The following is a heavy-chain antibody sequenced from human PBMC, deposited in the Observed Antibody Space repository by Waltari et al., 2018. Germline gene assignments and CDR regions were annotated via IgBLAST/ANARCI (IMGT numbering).Heavy chain of an antibody. D-gene: IGHD3-9*01. Sequence: QVQLVQSGSELKKPGASVKVSCKASGYTFTSYAMNWVRQAPGQGLEWMGWINTNTGNPTYAKGLTGRLVFSLDTSVSTAYLQISSLKVEDTAVYYCARDQLVLYFDSVGMDVWGKGTTAPSPQ. CDR1: GYTFTSYA. CDR3: ARDQLVLYFDSVGMDV. V-gene: IGHV7-4-1*02. CDR2: INTNTGNP. J-gene: IGHJ6*04.